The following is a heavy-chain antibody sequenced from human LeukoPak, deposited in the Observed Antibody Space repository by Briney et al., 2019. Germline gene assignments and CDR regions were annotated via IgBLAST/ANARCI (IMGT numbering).Heavy chain of an antibody. CDR3: ARVFDSGSQAYFYYMDV. CDR1: GYSISSGYY. J-gene: IGHJ6*03. CDR2: IYHSGST. D-gene: IGHD3-10*01. Sequence: SETLSLTCTVSGYSISSGYYWGWIRQPPGKGLGWIGSIYHSGSTYYNPSLKSRVTMSVDTSKNQFSLKVSSVTAADTAVYYCARVFDSGSQAYFYYMDVWGKGTTVTIFS. V-gene: IGHV4-38-2*02.